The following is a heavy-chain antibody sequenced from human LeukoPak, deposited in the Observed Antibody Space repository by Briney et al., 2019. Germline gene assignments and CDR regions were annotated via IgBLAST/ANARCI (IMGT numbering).Heavy chain of an antibody. Sequence: ASVKVSCKVSGYTLTELSMHWVRQAPGKGLEWMGGFDPEDGETIYAQKFQGRVTMTEDTSTDTAYMELSSLRSEETPVYYSGTSTIFGVDPPYYYYGMDVWGQGTTVTVSS. J-gene: IGHJ6*02. CDR1: GYTLTELS. D-gene: IGHD3-3*01. V-gene: IGHV1-24*01. CDR2: FDPEDGET. CDR3: GTSTIFGVDPPYYYYGMDV.